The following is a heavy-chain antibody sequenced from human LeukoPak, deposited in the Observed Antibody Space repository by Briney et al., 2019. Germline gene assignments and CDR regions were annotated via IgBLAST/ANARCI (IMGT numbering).Heavy chain of an antibody. V-gene: IGHV1-2*02. CDR2: INPNSGGT. D-gene: IGHD6-19*01. CDR1: GYTFTGYY. Sequence: ASVKVSCKASGYTFTGYYMHWVRQAPGQGLEWMGWINPNSGGTNYAQKFQGRVTMTRDTSISTAYMELSRLRSDDTAVYYCARVFSSGWYFNWFDPWGQGTLVTVSS. CDR3: ARVFSSGWYFNWFDP. J-gene: IGHJ5*02.